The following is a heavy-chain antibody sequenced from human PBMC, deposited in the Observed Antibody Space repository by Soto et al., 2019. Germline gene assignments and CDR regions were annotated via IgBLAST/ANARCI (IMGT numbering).Heavy chain of an antibody. CDR1: GFPFSAYW. V-gene: IGHV3-74*01. J-gene: IGHJ5*02. CDR3: ARYPGYPEGFDR. Sequence: EVHLEESGGGSVQPGGSLRLSCSASGFPFSAYWMHWVRQGPGKGLVWVSRMKGDGSVITYADSVKGRFTISRENAKKTLDLTMNRLRVEDTGMYYCARYPGYPEGFDRWGQGTLVTVSS. CDR2: MKGDGSVI. D-gene: IGHD5-12*01.